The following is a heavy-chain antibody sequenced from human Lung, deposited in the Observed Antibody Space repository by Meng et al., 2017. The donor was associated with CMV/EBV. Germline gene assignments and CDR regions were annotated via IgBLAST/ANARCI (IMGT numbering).Heavy chain of an antibody. CDR2: IRYDEKTK. J-gene: IGHJ4*02. CDR3: ARDPGFGALDF. V-gene: IGHV3-30*02. Sequence: GGSXRLXCAASGFNFRIYGMHWVRQLPGKGLEWVAFIRYDEKTKYYADSVKGRFTISRDNAKNSLYLQMNSLRAEDTALYYCARDPGFGALDFWGQGTLVTVSS. D-gene: IGHD3-10*01. CDR1: GFNFRIYG.